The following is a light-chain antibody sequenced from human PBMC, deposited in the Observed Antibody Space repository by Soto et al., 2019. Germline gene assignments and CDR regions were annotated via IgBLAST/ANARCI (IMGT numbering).Light chain of an antibody. V-gene: IGKV3-11*01. Sequence: EIVLTQSPATLSLSPGERGSLSCRASQSVGSSLAWYQQKPGQAPRLLIYDASNRATGIPARFRGSGSGTDFTLTISSLEPEDFAVYYCQQRSNWPRTFGQGTKVEIK. CDR1: QSVGSS. CDR2: DAS. J-gene: IGKJ1*01. CDR3: QQRSNWPRT.